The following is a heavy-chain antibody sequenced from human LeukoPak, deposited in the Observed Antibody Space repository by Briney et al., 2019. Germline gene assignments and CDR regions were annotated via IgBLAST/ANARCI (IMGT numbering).Heavy chain of an antibody. Sequence: GRSLRLSCAASGFTFSSYAMHWVRQAPGKGLEWVAVISYDGSNKYYADSVKGRFTISRDNPKNTLYLQMNSLRAEDTAVYYCAREYLLRAGNSDEDDAFDIWGQGTMVTVSS. V-gene: IGHV3-30*04. D-gene: IGHD4-23*01. CDR3: AREYLLRAGNSDEDDAFDI. CDR2: ISYDGSNK. CDR1: GFTFSSYA. J-gene: IGHJ3*02.